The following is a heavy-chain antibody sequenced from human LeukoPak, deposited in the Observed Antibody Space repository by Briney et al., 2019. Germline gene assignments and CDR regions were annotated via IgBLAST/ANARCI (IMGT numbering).Heavy chain of an antibody. J-gene: IGHJ5*02. V-gene: IGHV3-53*01. CDR1: GFSVSSNY. CDR2: FYSGGTT. CDR3: ARVTGGEVSFDP. Sequence: GGSLRLSCAASGFSVSSNYMSWVRQAPGKGLEWVSIFYSGGTTSYADSVKGRFTISRDNSKNTLYLQMNSLTAEDTAVYYCARVTGGEVSFDPWGQGTLVTVSS. D-gene: IGHD3-16*02.